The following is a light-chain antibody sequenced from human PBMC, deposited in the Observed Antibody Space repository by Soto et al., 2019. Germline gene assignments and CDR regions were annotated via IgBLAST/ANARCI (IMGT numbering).Light chain of an antibody. Sequence: EIVLTQSPATLSLSPGERATLSCRASQSVSSYLAWYQQKPGQAPRHLIYDASNRATGIPARFSSSGSGTDFTLTISSLEPEDFAVYYCQQRSNWLTFGQGTRLEIK. CDR1: QSVSSY. CDR2: DAS. CDR3: QQRSNWLT. J-gene: IGKJ5*01. V-gene: IGKV3-11*01.